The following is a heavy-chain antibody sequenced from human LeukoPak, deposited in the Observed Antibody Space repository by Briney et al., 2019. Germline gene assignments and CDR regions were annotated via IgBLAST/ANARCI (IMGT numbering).Heavy chain of an antibody. D-gene: IGHD3-22*01. CDR3: ARADYYETSGPFGY. CDR1: GFTFSSHG. CDR2: ISYNSNYI. Sequence: GGSLRLSCAGSGFTFSSHGMNWVRQGPGKGLEWVSFISYNSNYIFYADSVKGRFTISRDNAKNSLYLQMNILRAEDTAVYYCARADYYETSGPFGYWGQGTLVIVSS. V-gene: IGHV3-21*01. J-gene: IGHJ4*02.